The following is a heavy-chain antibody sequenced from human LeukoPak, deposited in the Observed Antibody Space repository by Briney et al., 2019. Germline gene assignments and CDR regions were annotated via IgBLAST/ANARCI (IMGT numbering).Heavy chain of an antibody. Sequence: SETLSLTCTVSGGSISSYYWSWIRQPPGKGLEWIGYIYYSGSTYYNPSLKSRVTISVDRSKNQFSLKLSSVTAADTAVYYCARERHYTMDVWGQGTTVTVSS. D-gene: IGHD3-10*01. CDR3: ARERHYTMDV. J-gene: IGHJ6*02. CDR2: IYYSGST. CDR1: GGSISSYY. V-gene: IGHV4-59*12.